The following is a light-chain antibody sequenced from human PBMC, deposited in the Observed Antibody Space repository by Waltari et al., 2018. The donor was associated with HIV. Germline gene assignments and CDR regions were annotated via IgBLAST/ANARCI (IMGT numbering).Light chain of an antibody. CDR2: SNN. CDR1: RSNIGSST. Sequence: QSVLTQPPSASGTPGQRVIISCSGNRSNIGSSTVNWYQQFSGAAPTLLIYSNNQRHSAVPDRFSGSKPGSAASLAISGLKSEDEADYHCATWDDALSGPVFGAGTKLTV. J-gene: IGLJ3*02. V-gene: IGLV1-44*01. CDR3: ATWDDALSGPV.